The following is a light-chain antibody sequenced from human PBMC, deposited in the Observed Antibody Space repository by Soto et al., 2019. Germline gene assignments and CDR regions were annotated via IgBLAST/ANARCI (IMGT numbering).Light chain of an antibody. CDR2: GNS. Sequence: QSVLTQPPSVSGAPGQRVTISCTGSSSNIGAGYDVHWYQQVPGTAPKLLIYGNSNRPSGVPDRFSGSKSGTSASLAITGLQAEDEADYYCQSDDSSYVFGTGTKVTVL. V-gene: IGLV1-40*01. CDR1: SSNIGAGYD. J-gene: IGLJ1*01. CDR3: QSDDSSYV.